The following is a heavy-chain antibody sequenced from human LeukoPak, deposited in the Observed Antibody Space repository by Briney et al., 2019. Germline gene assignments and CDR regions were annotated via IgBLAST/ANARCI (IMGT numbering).Heavy chain of an antibody. Sequence: GRSLRLSCAASGFTFSSYAIHWVRQAPGKGLEWVAVISYDGSNKYYADSVKGRFTISRDNSKNTLYLQMNSLRAEDTAVYYCAREGNIVATWGAFDYWGQGTLVTVSS. J-gene: IGHJ4*02. CDR1: GFTFSSYA. CDR2: ISYDGSNK. D-gene: IGHD5-12*01. CDR3: AREGNIVATWGAFDY. V-gene: IGHV3-30-3*01.